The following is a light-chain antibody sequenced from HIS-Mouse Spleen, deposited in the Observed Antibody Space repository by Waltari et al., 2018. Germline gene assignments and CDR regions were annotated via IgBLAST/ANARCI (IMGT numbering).Light chain of an antibody. Sequence: QSALTQPASVSGSPGQSITISCTGTSTDLWRYNLASWYQQLPGKAPILMTYEGSKRPSGVSNRFSGSKSGNTASLTISGLQAEDEADYYCCSYAGSSTWVFGGGTKLTVL. CDR3: CSYAGSSTWV. CDR1: STDLWRYNL. CDR2: EGS. V-gene: IGLV2-23*01. J-gene: IGLJ3*02.